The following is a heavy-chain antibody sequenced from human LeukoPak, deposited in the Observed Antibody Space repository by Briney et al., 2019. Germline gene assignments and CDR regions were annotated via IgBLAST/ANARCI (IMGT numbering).Heavy chain of an antibody. D-gene: IGHD5-12*01. CDR2: ISNSSTHI. J-gene: IGHJ6*03. V-gene: IGHV3-21*01. CDR1: GFTFSRYS. Sequence: SGGSLRLSCEASGFTFSRYSMNWVRQAPGKGLEWVSSISNSSTHIYYADSVKGRFTISRDNAKNSLSLQMNSLRAEDTAVYYCARDLSGYEIYYYYYMDVWGKGTTVTVSS. CDR3: ARDLSGYEIYYYYYMDV.